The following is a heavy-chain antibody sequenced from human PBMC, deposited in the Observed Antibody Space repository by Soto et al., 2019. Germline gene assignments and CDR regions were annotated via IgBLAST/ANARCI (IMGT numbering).Heavy chain of an antibody. Sequence: SETLSLTCTVSGGSISSYYWTWIRQPPGKGLEWIGYIYYSGSTNYNPSLKSRVTISVDTSKKQISLKLRSVTAADTAVYYCARLDIVVGPPGIPRRNYYYGMDVWGQGTTVTVSS. CDR1: GGSISSYY. CDR3: ARLDIVVGPPGIPRRNYYYGMDV. D-gene: IGHD2-2*03. CDR2: IYYSGST. V-gene: IGHV4-59*01. J-gene: IGHJ6*02.